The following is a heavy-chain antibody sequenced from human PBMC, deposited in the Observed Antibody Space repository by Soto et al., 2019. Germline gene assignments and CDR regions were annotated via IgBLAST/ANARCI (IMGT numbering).Heavy chain of an antibody. V-gene: IGHV3-53*01. Sequence: DVQLVESGGGLIQTGGSLRLSCAAFGLTVSGKYYMAWVRQAPGKGLEWLSALYDLDGIYYADSVKGRFTTSGDSSKNIVYLQMNDLRPDDTAVYYCASWHLREHAYDVWGQGTTVTVSS. CDR3: ASWHLREHAYDV. CDR1: GLTVSGKYY. CDR2: LYDLDGI. D-gene: IGHD4-17*01. J-gene: IGHJ3*01.